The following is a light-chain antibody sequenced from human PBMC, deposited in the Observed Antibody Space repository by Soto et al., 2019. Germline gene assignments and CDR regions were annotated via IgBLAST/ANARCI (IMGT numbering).Light chain of an antibody. CDR3: QQRRNWPPTWT. CDR1: PSVSSN. J-gene: IGKJ1*01. CDR2: DAS. Sequence: EIVLTKSPGTLSLSPGESAPLSCRARPSVSSNFVAWYQQKPGQAPRLLIYDASNRATGIPARFSGSGSGTDFTLTIRRLEPEDFAVYYCQQRRNWPPTWTVGKGTKVDIK. V-gene: IGKV3D-20*02.